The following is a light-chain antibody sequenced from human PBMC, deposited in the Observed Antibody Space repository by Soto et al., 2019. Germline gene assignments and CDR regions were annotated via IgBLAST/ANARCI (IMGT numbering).Light chain of an antibody. CDR2: DAS. Sequence: DIQMTQSPFSLSASVGDRVTITCQASRDISVYLNWYQQKPGKPPKLLVYDASNLQTGVPSRFSGSGSGTHFSFTISSLQHEDIATYYCQQYDNLPPYTFSQGTKLEIK. CDR3: QQYDNLPPYT. CDR1: RDISVY. J-gene: IGKJ2*01. V-gene: IGKV1-33*01.